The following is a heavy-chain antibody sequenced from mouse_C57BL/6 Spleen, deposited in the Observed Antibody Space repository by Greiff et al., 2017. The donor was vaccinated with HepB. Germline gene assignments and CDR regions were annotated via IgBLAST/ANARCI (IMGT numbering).Heavy chain of an antibody. CDR1: GYAFSSSW. CDR2: IYPGDGDT. CDR3: AREGLGAGYFDV. J-gene: IGHJ1*03. V-gene: IGHV1-82*01. Sequence: VQGVESGPELVKPGASVKISCKASGYAFSSSWMNWVKQRPGKGLEWIGRIYPGDGDTNYNGKFKGKATLTADKSSSTAYMQLSSLTSEDSAVYFCAREGLGAGYFDVWGTGTTVTVSS. D-gene: IGHD4-1*01.